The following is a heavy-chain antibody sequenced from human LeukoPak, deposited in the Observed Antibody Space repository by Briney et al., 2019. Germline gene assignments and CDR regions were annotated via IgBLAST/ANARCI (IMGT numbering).Heavy chain of an antibody. CDR3: AREKDWSLDY. CDR1: GFTFSSYG. CDR2: VWYDGINK. Sequence: GGSLRLSCAASGFTFSSYGMTWVRQAPGKGLEWVSIVWYDGINKYYEDSVKGRFTISRDNSKNTLYLQMNSLRAEDTGVYYCAREKDWSLDYWGQGTLVTVSS. J-gene: IGHJ4*02. D-gene: IGHD3-9*01. V-gene: IGHV3-33*08.